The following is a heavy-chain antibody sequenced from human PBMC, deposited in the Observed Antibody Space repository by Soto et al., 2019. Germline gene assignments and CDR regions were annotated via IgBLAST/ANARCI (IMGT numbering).Heavy chain of an antibody. V-gene: IGHV1-46*01. D-gene: IGHD6-25*01. CDR3: ARDLAAGDH. Sequence: QVQLVQSGAEVKKPGASVTLSCRTSGYTFTHYYMHWVRQAPGQGLEWLAIINPASGSTNYAQDFLGRVTLTMDTSTTTVYMELSGLRAEDTAIFYCARDLAAGDHWGQGTLVTVSS. CDR1: GYTFTHYY. CDR2: INPASGST. J-gene: IGHJ4*02.